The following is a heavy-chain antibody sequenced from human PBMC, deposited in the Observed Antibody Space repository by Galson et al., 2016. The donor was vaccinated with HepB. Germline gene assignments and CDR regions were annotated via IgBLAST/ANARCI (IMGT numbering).Heavy chain of an antibody. V-gene: IGHV4-4*02. CDR2: LFHSGRV. Sequence: SETLSLTCAVSGVSISSSDWWSWVRLPPGQGLEWIGQLFHSGRVNYTPSLASRVTISIDTSNNHFSLRLTSVTAADTALYYCARQYWGGPSDYWGQGTLVIVSS. D-gene: IGHD2/OR15-2a*01. J-gene: IGHJ4*02. CDR1: GVSISSSDW. CDR3: ARQYWGGPSDY.